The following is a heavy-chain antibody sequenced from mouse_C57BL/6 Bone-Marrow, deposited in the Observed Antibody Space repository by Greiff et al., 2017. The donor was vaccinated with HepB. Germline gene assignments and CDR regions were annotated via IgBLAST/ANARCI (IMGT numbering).Heavy chain of an antibody. V-gene: IGHV5-9*01. CDR1: GFTFSSYT. D-gene: IGHD1-1*01. J-gene: IGHJ4*01. Sequence: EVQVVESGGGLVKPGGSLKLSCAASGFTFSSYTMSWVRQTPEKRLEWVATISGGGGNTYYPDSVKGRFTISRDNAKNTLYLQMSSLRSEDTALYYCARQKSGPYYYGSSPPMDYWGQGTSVTVSS. CDR2: ISGGGGNT. CDR3: ARQKSGPYYYGSSPPMDY.